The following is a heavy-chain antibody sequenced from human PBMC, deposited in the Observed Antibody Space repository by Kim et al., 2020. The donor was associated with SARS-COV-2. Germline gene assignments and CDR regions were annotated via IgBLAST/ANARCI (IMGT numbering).Heavy chain of an antibody. CDR3: ARYTGSQEYYYYGMDV. CDR2: ISSSGSTI. Sequence: GGSLRLSCAASGFTFSSYEMNWVRQAPGKGLEWVSYISSSGSTIYYADSVKGRFTISRDNAKNSLYLQMNSLRAEDTAVYYCARYTGSQEYYYYGMDVWGQGTTVTVSS. J-gene: IGHJ6*02. CDR1: GFTFSSYE. V-gene: IGHV3-48*03.